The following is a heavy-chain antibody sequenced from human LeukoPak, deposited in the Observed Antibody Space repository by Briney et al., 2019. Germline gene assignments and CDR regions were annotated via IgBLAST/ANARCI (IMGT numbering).Heavy chain of an antibody. CDR2: IGTAGDT. CDR1: GFTFSSYD. Sequence: GGSLRLSCAACGFTFSSYDMHWVRQATGKGLEWVSAIGTAGDTYYPGSVKGQFTISRENAKNSLYLQMNSLRAEDTAVYYCARATPYYYDSSGYYTHAFDIWGRGTMVTVSS. J-gene: IGHJ3*02. V-gene: IGHV3-13*03. CDR3: ARATPYYYDSSGYYTHAFDI. D-gene: IGHD3-22*01.